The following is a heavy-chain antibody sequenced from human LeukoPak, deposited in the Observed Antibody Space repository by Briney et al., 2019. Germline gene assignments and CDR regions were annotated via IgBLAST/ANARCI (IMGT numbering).Heavy chain of an antibody. Sequence: GGSLRLSCAASGFTFSNYGMHWVRQAPGKGLEWVAVILNDGINKNYADSVKGRFTISRDNSKNTLYLQTISLRAEDTALYYCARVEGFIDYWGQGTLVTVSS. CDR1: GFTFSNYG. J-gene: IGHJ4*02. D-gene: IGHD3-16*02. V-gene: IGHV3-33*08. CDR2: ILNDGINK. CDR3: ARVEGFIDY.